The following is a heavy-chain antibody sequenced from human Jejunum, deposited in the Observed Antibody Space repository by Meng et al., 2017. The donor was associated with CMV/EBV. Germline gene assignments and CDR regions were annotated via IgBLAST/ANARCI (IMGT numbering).Heavy chain of an antibody. J-gene: IGHJ4*02. CDR3: ARGNYDSSGYYLDY. D-gene: IGHD3-22*01. V-gene: IGHV4-34*01. CDR1: GGSFSGYY. Sequence: QAQLHKWGAGLLNVSATLSLPCAVYGGSFSGYYRGWIRQPPGKGLEWIGEINHSRGTKYNPSLKSRVTISADTSKNQFSLKLTSVTAADTAVYYCARGNYDSSGYYLDYWGQGTLVTVSS. CDR2: INHSRGT.